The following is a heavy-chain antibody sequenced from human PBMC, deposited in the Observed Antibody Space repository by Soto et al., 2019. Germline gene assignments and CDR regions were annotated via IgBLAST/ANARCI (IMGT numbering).Heavy chain of an antibody. CDR2: IYYSGST. J-gene: IGHJ2*01. Sequence: QVQLQESGPGLVKPSETLSLTCTVSGGSVSSGSYYWSWIRQPPGKGLEWIGYIYYSGSTNYNPSLPVRVTISVDTSKTQFSLQLSSVTAADTAVYYCARDVGKWASYWYFDLWGRGTLVTVSS. D-gene: IGHD2-8*01. CDR3: ARDVGKWASYWYFDL. CDR1: GGSVSSGSYY. V-gene: IGHV4-61*01.